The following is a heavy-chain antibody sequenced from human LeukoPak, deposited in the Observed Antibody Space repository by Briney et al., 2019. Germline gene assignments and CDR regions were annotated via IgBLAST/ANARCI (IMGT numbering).Heavy chain of an antibody. CDR2: ISSSSSYI. Sequence: GGSLRLSCAASGFTFSSYSMNWVRQAPGKGLEWVSSISSSSSYIYQADSVEGRFTISRDNAKNSLYLQMNSLRAEDTAVYYCARGTYGGNSNAFDIWGQGTIVTVSS. CDR3: ARGTYGGNSNAFDI. V-gene: IGHV3-21*01. J-gene: IGHJ3*02. CDR1: GFTFSSYS. D-gene: IGHD4-23*01.